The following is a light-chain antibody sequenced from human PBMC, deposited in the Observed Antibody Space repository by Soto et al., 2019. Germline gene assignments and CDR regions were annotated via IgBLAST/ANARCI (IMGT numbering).Light chain of an antibody. CDR1: QCISNY. J-gene: IGKJ1*01. CDR3: QKYNSAPRT. CDR2: AAS. V-gene: IGKV1-27*01. Sequence: DIQMTQSPSSLSASVGDRVTITCRASQCISNYLAWYQQKPGKVPKLLIYAASTLQSGVPSRFSGSGAGTDFTLTISSLQPEDVATYYCQKYNSAPRTFGQGNKVEI.